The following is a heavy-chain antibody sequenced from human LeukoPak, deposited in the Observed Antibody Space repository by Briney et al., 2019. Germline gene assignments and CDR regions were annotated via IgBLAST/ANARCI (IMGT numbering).Heavy chain of an antibody. V-gene: IGHV3-33*01. CDR2: IWYDGSNK. CDR1: GFTSSNYA. CDR3: ARENGGAGSYYIGYSHYYGMDV. D-gene: IGHD3-10*01. J-gene: IGHJ6*02. Sequence: GRSLRLSCAASGFTSSNYAMYWVRQAPGKGLEWVAVIWYDGSNKYYADSVKGRFTISRDNSKNTLYLQMNSLRAEDTAVYYCARENGGAGSYYIGYSHYYGMDVWGQGTTVTVSS.